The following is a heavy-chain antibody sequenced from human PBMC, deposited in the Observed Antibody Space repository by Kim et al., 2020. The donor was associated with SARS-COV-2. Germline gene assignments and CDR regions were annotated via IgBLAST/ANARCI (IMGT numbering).Heavy chain of an antibody. J-gene: IGHJ4*02. CDR2: NK. CDR3: ARDGGNDFDY. Sequence: NKYYADSVKGRFTISRDNSKNTLYLQMNSLRAEDTAVYYCARDGGNDFDYWGQGTLVTVSS. D-gene: IGHD1-1*01. V-gene: IGHV3-33*01.